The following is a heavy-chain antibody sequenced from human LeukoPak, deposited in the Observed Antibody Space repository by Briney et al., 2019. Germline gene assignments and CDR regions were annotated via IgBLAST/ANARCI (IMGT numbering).Heavy chain of an antibody. D-gene: IGHD6-19*01. V-gene: IGHV4-39*01. Sequence: SKTLSLTCTVSGGSISSSSYYWGWIRQPPGKGLEWIGSIYYSGSTYYNPSLKSRVTISVDTSKNQFSLKLSSVTAADTAVYYCATHGAVAANFDYWGQGTLVTVSS. CDR1: GGSISSSSYY. CDR2: IYYSGST. J-gene: IGHJ4*02. CDR3: ATHGAVAANFDY.